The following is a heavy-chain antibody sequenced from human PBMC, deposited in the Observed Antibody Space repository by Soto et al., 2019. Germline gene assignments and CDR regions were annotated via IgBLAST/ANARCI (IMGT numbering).Heavy chain of an antibody. J-gene: IGHJ6*02. CDR2: INPNSGGT. CDR3: ARDLVDTAMVRYYYNGMDV. Sequence: ASVKVSCKASGYTFTGYYMHWVRQAPGQGLEWMGWINPNSGGTNYAQKFQGWVTMTRDTSISTAYMELSRLRSDDTAVYYCARDLVDTAMVRYYYNGMDVWGQGTTVTV. D-gene: IGHD5-18*01. V-gene: IGHV1-2*04. CDR1: GYTFTGYY.